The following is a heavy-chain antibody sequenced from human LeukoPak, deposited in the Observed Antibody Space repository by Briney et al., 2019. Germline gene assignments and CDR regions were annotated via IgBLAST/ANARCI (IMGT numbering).Heavy chain of an antibody. V-gene: IGHV3-23*01. CDR1: GFTFSSYA. J-gene: IGHJ3*02. Sequence: PGGSLRLSCAASGFTFSSYAMSWVRQAPGKGLEWVSAISGSGGSTYYADSVKGRFTISRDNSKNTLYLQMNSLRAEDTAVYYCTTQEVGATNTAFDIWGQGTMVTVSS. CDR2: ISGSGGST. CDR3: TTQEVGATNTAFDI. D-gene: IGHD1-26*01.